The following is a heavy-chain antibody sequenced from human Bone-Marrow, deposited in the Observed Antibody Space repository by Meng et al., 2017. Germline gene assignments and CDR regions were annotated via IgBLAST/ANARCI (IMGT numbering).Heavy chain of an antibody. CDR1: GGTFSSYA. J-gene: IGHJ4*02. CDR2: IIPIFGTA. CDR3: ARVGYYYDSSGYYY. D-gene: IGHD3-22*01. V-gene: IGHV1-69*06. Sequence: SVKVSCKASGGTFSSYAISWVRQAPGQGLEWMGGIIPIFGTANYAQKFQGRVTITADKSTSTAYMELSSLRSEDTAVYYCARVGYYYDSSGYYYWGQGTLVTVPQ.